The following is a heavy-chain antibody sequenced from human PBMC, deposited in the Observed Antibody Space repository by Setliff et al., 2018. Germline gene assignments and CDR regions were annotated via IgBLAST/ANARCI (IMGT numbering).Heavy chain of an antibody. J-gene: IGHJ6*02. CDR2: IYYSGST. CDR3: ARQQQLVIGSTAYYYYGMDV. Sequence: SETLSLTCTVSGGSISSSSYHWGWIRQPPGKGLEWIGIIYYSGSTYYNPSLKSRVTISVDTSKNQFSLKLSSVTAADTAVYYCARQQQLVIGSTAYYYYGMDVWGQGTTVTVSS. D-gene: IGHD6-13*01. CDR1: GGSISSSSYH. V-gene: IGHV4-39*07.